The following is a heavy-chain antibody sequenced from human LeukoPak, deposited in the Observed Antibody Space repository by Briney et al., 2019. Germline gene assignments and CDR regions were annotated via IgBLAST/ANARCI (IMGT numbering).Heavy chain of an antibody. V-gene: IGHV1-69*13. CDR2: IIPIFGTA. D-gene: IGHD3-10*01. J-gene: IGHJ4*02. CDR1: GGTFSSYA. Sequence: ASVKVSCKASGGTFSSYAISWVRQAPGQGLEWMGGIIPIFGTANYAQKFQGRVTITADESTSTVSMELSSLRSDDTAVYYCARFRAGVGGPYGDYWGQGTLVTVSS. CDR3: ARFRAGVGGPYGDY.